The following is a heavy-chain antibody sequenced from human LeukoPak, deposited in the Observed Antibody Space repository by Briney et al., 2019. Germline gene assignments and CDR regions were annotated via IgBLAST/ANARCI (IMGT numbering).Heavy chain of an antibody. D-gene: IGHD3-3*01. CDR3: ARGVPYDSWSGPHYSDY. Sequence: PGGSLRLSCAASRFTLSTYWMSWVRQAPGKGLEWVAHIKQDGSQEYYVDSVKGQFTISRDSAKNSLYLQMNSLRAEDTAVYYCARGVPYDSWSGPHYSDYWGQGTLVTVSS. J-gene: IGHJ4*02. V-gene: IGHV3-7*01. CDR1: RFTLSTYW. CDR2: IKQDGSQE.